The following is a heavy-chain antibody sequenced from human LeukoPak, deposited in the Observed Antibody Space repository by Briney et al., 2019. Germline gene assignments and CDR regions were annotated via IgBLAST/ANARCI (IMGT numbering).Heavy chain of an antibody. Sequence: GASVKVSCKASGYTFTSYYMHWVRQAPGQGLEWMGIINPSGGSTSYEQKLQGRVTMTTDTSTSTAYMELRSLRSDDTAVYYCARSCSSTSCSKYNWFDPWGQGTLVTVSS. D-gene: IGHD2-2*01. V-gene: IGHV1-46*01. CDR1: GYTFTSYY. CDR3: ARSCSSTSCSKYNWFDP. J-gene: IGHJ5*02. CDR2: INPSGGST.